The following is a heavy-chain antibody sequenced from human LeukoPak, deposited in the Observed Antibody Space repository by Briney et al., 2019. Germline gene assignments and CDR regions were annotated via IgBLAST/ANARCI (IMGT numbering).Heavy chain of an antibody. Sequence: RGSLRLSCAASGFTFSSHGMSWVRQAPGKGLEWVSAISGSGGSTYYADSVKGRFTISRDNSKNTLYLQMNSLRAEDTAVYYCAELGITMIGGVWGKGTTVTISS. CDR2: ISGSGGST. CDR3: AELGITMIGGV. V-gene: IGHV3-23*01. D-gene: IGHD3-10*02. CDR1: GFTFSSHG. J-gene: IGHJ6*04.